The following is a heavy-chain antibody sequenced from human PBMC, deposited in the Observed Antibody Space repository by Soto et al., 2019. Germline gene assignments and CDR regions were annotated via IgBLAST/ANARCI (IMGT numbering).Heavy chain of an antibody. D-gene: IGHD3-22*01. CDR3: ARSTFYDSSGYYYSHFDY. J-gene: IGHJ4*02. V-gene: IGHV1-69*01. CDR2: IIPIFGTA. CDR1: GGTFSSYA. Sequence: QVQLVQSGAEVKKPGSSVKVSCKASGGTFSSYAISWVRQAPGQGLEWMGGIIPIFGTANYAQKFQGRVTITADESTSTAYMELSSLRSEDTAVYYCARSTFYDSSGYYYSHFDYWGQGPLVTVSS.